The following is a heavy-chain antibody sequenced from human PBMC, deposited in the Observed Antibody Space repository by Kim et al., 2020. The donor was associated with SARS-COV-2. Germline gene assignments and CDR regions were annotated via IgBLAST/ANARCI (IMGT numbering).Heavy chain of an antibody. D-gene: IGHD3-10*01. CDR1: GFTFSSYG. V-gene: IGHV3-33*01. CDR3: ARGRRAVSGAFDI. Sequence: GGSLRLSCAASGFTFSSYGMHGVRQAPGKGREWVTIIWYDGSNKYYADSVKGRFTISRDNSKSTLYLQMNSLRAEDTAVYYCARGRRAVSGAFDIWGQGTLVTVSS. J-gene: IGHJ3*02. CDR2: IWYDGSNK.